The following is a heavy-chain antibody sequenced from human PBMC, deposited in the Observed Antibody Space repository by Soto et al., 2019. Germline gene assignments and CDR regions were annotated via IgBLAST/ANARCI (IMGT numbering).Heavy chain of an antibody. CDR2: ISSHGGST. CDR3: AKDRPCISSAMIVVVEQNGMDV. V-gene: IGHV3-23*01. Sequence: SSAASGFAFSSGALWCFLRAPGGGGEEVSGISSHGGSTYYAASVKSRVTISVDKSKNKLSLQMSSLSAADTAVYYCAKDRPCISSAMIVVVEQNGMDVWGQGTTVTVSS. J-gene: IGHJ6*01. D-gene: IGHD3-22*01. CDR1: GFAFSSGA.